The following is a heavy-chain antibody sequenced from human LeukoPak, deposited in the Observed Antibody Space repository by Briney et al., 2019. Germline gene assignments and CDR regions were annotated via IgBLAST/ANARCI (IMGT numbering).Heavy chain of an antibody. D-gene: IGHD3-16*01. CDR1: GGSISSYY. J-gene: IGHJ3*02. CDR3: ARDGVQGAFDI. V-gene: IGHV4-59*01. CDR2: IYYSGST. Sequence: SETLSLTCTVSGGSISSYYWSWIRQPPGKGLEWIGYIYYSGSTNYNPSLKSRVTISVDTSKNQFSLKLSSVTAADTAVYYCARDGVQGAFDIWGQGTMVTVSS.